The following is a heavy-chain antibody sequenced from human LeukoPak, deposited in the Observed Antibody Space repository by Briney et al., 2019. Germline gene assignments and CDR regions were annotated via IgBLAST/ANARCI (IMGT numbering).Heavy chain of an antibody. CDR1: GGSISSGDYY. J-gene: IGHJ6*02. CDR2: IYYSGST. V-gene: IGHV4-30-4*01. Sequence: SETLSLTCTVSGGSISSGDYYWSWIRQPPGKGLEWIGYIYYSGSTYYNPSLKSRVTISADTSKNQFSLKLSSVTAADTAVYYCARGSSTWYVDGSMDVWGQGTTVTVSS. CDR3: ARGSSTWYVDGSMDV. D-gene: IGHD6-13*01.